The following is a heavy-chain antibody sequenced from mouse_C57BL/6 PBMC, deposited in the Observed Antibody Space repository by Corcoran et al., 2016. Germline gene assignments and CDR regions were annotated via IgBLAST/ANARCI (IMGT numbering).Heavy chain of an antibody. Sequence: EVQLQQSGPELVKPGASVKIPCKASGYTFTDYNMDWVKQSHGKSLEWIGDINPNNGGTIYNQKFKGKATLTVDKSSSTAYMELRSLTSEDTAVYYCARGHLYYDYDEDYAMDYWGQGTSVTVSS. J-gene: IGHJ4*01. CDR2: INPNNGGT. D-gene: IGHD2-4*01. CDR3: ARGHLYYDYDEDYAMDY. V-gene: IGHV1-18*01. CDR1: GYTFTDYN.